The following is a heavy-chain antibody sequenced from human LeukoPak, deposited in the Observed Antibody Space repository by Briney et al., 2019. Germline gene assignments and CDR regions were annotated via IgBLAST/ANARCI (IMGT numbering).Heavy chain of an antibody. V-gene: IGHV4-59*01. CDR2: IYYSGST. D-gene: IGHD5/OR15-5a*01. J-gene: IGHJ4*02. Sequence: SETLSLTCTVSGGSISSYYWSWIRRPPGKGLEWIGYIYYSGSTNYKPALKSRVTISVDTSKNQFSLKLSSVTAADTAVYYCARHRSLSNFDYWGQGTLVTVSS. CDR1: GGSISSYY. CDR3: ARHRSLSNFDY.